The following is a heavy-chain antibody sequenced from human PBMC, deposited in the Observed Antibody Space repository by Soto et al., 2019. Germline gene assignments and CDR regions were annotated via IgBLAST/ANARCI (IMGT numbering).Heavy chain of an antibody. D-gene: IGHD5-12*01. Sequence: EVQLVESGGGLVQPGGSLRLSCAASGFTFSSYWMSWVRQAPGKGLEWVANIKQDGSEKYYVDSVKGRFTISRDNAKNSLYLQMNSLRAEDTAVYYCARDVRVATIRGYYYYGMDVWGPGTTVTVSS. V-gene: IGHV3-7*01. CDR2: IKQDGSEK. CDR3: ARDVRVATIRGYYYYGMDV. J-gene: IGHJ6*02. CDR1: GFTFSSYW.